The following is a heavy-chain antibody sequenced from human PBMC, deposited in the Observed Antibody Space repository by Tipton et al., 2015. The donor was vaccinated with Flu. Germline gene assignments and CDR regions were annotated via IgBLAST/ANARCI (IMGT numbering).Heavy chain of an antibody. J-gene: IGHJ4*01. CDR2: INHSGTT. CDR3: ASKVANWGLWEPLDY. Sequence: TLSLTCAVYGGSFSAYYWSWIRQPPGKGLEWVGEINHSGTTNYSPSLTSRVTISADTSKKQFSLRLTSVTAADTAVYYCASKVANWGLWEPLDYWGHGTLVTVSS. D-gene: IGHD7-27*01. CDR1: GGSFSAYY. V-gene: IGHV4-34*01.